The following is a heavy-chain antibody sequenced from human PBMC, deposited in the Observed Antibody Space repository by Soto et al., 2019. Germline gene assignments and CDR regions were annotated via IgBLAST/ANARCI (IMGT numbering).Heavy chain of an antibody. Sequence: GGSLRLCCAASGFTFSSYAMSWVRQAPGKGLEWVSAISGSGGSTYYADSVKGRFTISRDNSKNTLYLQMNSLRAEDTAVYYCAKVGEWLVRVYYFDYWGQGTLVTVSS. CDR3: AKVGEWLVRVYYFDY. CDR1: GFTFSSYA. D-gene: IGHD6-19*01. CDR2: ISGSGGST. J-gene: IGHJ4*02. V-gene: IGHV3-23*01.